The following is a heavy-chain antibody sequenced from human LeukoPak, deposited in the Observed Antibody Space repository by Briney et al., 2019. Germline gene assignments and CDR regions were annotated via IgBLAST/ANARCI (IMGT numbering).Heavy chain of an antibody. CDR1: GYSFSSYW. CDR3: ARQITVQRSGYESIDY. V-gene: IGHV5-51*01. D-gene: IGHD5-12*01. J-gene: IGHJ4*02. CDR2: IYPGNSDT. Sequence: GESLKIFCKASGYSFSSYWIGWVRQMPGKDLEWMGIIYPGNSDTRYSPSFEGQVTISADTSITTASLQWSCLKASDTAMYYCARQITVQRSGYESIDYWGQGTLVTVSS.